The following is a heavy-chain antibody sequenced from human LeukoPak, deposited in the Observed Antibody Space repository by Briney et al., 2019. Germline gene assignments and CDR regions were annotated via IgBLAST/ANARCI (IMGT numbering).Heavy chain of an antibody. CDR2: VSSSGSHT. Sequence: GGSLRLSCAASGFTFSNNAMSWVRQAPGKGLEWVSAVSSSGSHTYYADSVKGRFTLSRDNSENTLFLQMNSLRAEDTAVYYCAKGSDYDFWSGSDYWGQGTLVTVSS. CDR1: GFTFSNNA. V-gene: IGHV3-23*01. CDR3: AKGSDYDFWSGSDY. J-gene: IGHJ4*02. D-gene: IGHD3-3*01.